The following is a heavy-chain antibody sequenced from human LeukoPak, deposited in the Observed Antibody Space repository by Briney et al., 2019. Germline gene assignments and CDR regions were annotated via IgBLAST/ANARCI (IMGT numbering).Heavy chain of an antibody. CDR3: AREPPYYYGSGGQNDY. Sequence: GGSLRLSCAASGFTFSSYEMNWVRQAPGKGLEWVSYISSSGSTIYYADSVKGRFTISRDNAKNSLYLQMNSLRAEDTAVYYCAREPPYYYGSGGQNDYWGQGTLVTVSS. V-gene: IGHV3-48*03. D-gene: IGHD3-10*01. CDR1: GFTFSSYE. J-gene: IGHJ4*02. CDR2: ISSSGSTI.